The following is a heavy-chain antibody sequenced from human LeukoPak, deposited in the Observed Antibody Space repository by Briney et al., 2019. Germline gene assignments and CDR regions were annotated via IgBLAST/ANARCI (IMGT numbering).Heavy chain of an antibody. CDR2: ISSNGGST. V-gene: IGHV3-64*01. Sequence: GGSLRLSCAASGFTFSSYAMHWVRQAPGKGLEYVSAISSNGGSTYYANSVKGRFTISRDNAKNSLYLQMNSLRAEDTAVYYCARDLRGYPYWGQGTLVTVSS. CDR3: ARDLRGYPY. D-gene: IGHD3-22*01. J-gene: IGHJ4*02. CDR1: GFTFSSYA.